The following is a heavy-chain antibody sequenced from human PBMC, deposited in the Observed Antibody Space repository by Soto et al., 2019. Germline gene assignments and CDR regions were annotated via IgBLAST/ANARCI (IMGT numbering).Heavy chain of an antibody. Sequence: SVKVSCKXSGGTFSSYAISWVRQAPGQGLEWMGGIIPIFGTANYAQKFQGRVTITADESTSTAYMELSSLRSEDTAVYYCARPPTALSQHYYYYYGMDVWGQGTTVTVSS. CDR1: GGTFSSYA. V-gene: IGHV1-69*13. CDR2: IIPIFGTA. D-gene: IGHD4-17*01. J-gene: IGHJ6*02. CDR3: ARPPTALSQHYYYYYGMDV.